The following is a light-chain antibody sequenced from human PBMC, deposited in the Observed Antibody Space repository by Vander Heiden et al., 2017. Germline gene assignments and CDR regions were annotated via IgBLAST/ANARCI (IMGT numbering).Light chain of an antibody. Sequence: IVLTQSPATLSLSPGERATLSCRASQSISNYLVWYQQKPGQAPRLLIYDASNRATGIPARFSGSGSGTDFTLTISSLEPEDFAVYYCQQRVHWPPITFGQGTRLEIK. V-gene: IGKV3-11*01. CDR2: DAS. CDR3: QQRVHWPPIT. CDR1: QSISNY. J-gene: IGKJ5*01.